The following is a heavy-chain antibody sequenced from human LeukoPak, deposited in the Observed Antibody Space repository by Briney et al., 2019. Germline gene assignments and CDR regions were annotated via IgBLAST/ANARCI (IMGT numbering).Heavy chain of an antibody. J-gene: IGHJ4*02. CDR2: ISGSGGST. CDR3: AKDRDMIVVVIPDY. Sequence: PGGSLRLSCAASGFTFSSHAMSWVRQAPGKGLEWVSAISGSGGSTYYADSVKGRFTISRDNSKNTLYLQMNSLRAEDTAVYYCAKDRDMIVVVIPDYWGQGTLVTVSS. V-gene: IGHV3-23*01. CDR1: GFTFSSHA. D-gene: IGHD3-22*01.